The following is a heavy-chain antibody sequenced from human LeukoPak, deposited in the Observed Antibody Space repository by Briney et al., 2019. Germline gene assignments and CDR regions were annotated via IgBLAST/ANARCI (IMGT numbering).Heavy chain of an antibody. Sequence: SETLSLTCAVYGGSFSGYYWSWIRQPPGKGLEWIGEINHSGSTNYNPSLKSRVTISVDTSKNQFSLKLSSVTAADTAVYYCARGSYRTYYYDSSGYYSCFQHWGQGTLVTVSS. CDR2: INHSGST. CDR1: GGSFSGYY. D-gene: IGHD3-22*01. J-gene: IGHJ1*01. V-gene: IGHV4-34*01. CDR3: ARGSYRTYYYDSSGYYSCFQH.